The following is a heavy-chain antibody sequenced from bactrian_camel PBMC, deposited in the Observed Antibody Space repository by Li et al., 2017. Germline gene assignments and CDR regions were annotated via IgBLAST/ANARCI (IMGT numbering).Heavy chain of an antibody. Sequence: HVQLVESGGGSVQAGGSLRLSCAVSGSTSSSYCMAWFRQAPGREREGVAGIERDGSTSYADSVKGRFTIPRDNAKNTLYLQMNSLKTEDTAEYYCTIHPPPLWVGHVPAVGGQGTQVTVS. CDR2: IERDGST. J-gene: IGHJ4*01. D-gene: IGHD5*01. CDR1: GSTSSSYC. V-gene: IGHV3S26*01. CDR3: TIHPPPLWVGHVPAV.